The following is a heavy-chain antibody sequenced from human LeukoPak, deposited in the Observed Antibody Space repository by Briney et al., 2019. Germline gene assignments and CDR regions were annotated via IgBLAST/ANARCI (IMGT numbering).Heavy chain of an antibody. D-gene: IGHD6-13*01. J-gene: IGHJ4*02. CDR2: ICPDGTVT. CDR1: GFTFSTYC. V-gene: IGHV3-74*01. CDR3: VRDNPRQQGFAY. Sequence: PGGSLRLSCAASGFTFSTYCMHWVRQAPGKGPMWVSRICPDGTVTNYADSVKARFIISRDNARNTVYLQMNSLRAEDTAVYYCVRDNPRQQGFAYWGQGTLVTVSS.